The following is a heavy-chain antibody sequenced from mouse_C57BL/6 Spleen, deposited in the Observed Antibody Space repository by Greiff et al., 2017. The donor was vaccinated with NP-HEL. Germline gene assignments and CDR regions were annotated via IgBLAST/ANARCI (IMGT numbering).Heavy chain of an antibody. CDR2: ISSGSSTI. CDR1: GFTFSDYG. D-gene: IGHD1-2*01. J-gene: IGHJ3*01. Sequence: DVQLVESGGGLVKPGGSLKLSCAASGFTFSDYGMHWVRQAPEKGLEWVAYISSGSSTIYYADTVKGRFTISRDNAKNTLFLQMASLRSEDTAMYYCARENYGGAWFAYWGQGTLVTVSA. CDR3: ARENYGGAWFAY. V-gene: IGHV5-17*01.